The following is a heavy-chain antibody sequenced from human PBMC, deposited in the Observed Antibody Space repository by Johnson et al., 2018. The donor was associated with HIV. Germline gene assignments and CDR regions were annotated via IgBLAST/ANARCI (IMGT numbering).Heavy chain of an antibody. D-gene: IGHD6-13*01. CDR1: GFTFSSYA. Sequence: VQLVESGGGVVQPGRSLRLSCAASGFTFSSYAMHWVRQAPGKGLEWVSYISSSGITIYYADSVKGRFTISRDNAKNSLYLQMNSLRAEDTSVYYCARGQLDNAFDIWGQGTMVTVSS. V-gene: IGHV3-48*04. CDR3: ARGQLDNAFDI. J-gene: IGHJ3*02. CDR2: ISSSGITI.